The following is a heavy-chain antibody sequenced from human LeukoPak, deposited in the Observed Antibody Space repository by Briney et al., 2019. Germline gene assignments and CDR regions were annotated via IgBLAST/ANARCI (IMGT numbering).Heavy chain of an antibody. CDR2: IYYSGST. CDR3: ARRLGGLLWFGELLSAAENWLCP. J-gene: IGHJ5*02. D-gene: IGHD3-10*01. CDR1: GGSISSSSYY. V-gene: IGHV4-39*01. Sequence: SETLSLTCTVSGGSISSSSYYWGWIRQPPGKGLEWLGSIYYSGSTYYDPSLKSRVTISVDTSKNQFSLKLSSVTAADTAVYYCARRLGGLLWFGELLSAAENWLCPWGQGTLVTVSS.